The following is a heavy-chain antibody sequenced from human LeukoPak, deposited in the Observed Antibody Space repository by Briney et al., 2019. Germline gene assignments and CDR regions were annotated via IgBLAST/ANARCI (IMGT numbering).Heavy chain of an antibody. CDR2: ISSSSSTI. V-gene: IGHV3-48*02. CDR1: GFTFNSYI. Sequence: GGSLRLSCAASGFTFNSYIMNWVRQAPGKGLEWVSYISSSSSTIYYADSVKGRFTISRDSAKTSLFLQMNSLRDGDTAVYYCARAYSSSSGRDAFDSWGLGALVTVSS. J-gene: IGHJ3*02. D-gene: IGHD6-6*01. CDR3: ARAYSSSSGRDAFDS.